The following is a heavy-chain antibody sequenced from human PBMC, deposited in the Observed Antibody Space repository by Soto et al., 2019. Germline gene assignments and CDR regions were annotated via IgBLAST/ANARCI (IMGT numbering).Heavy chain of an antibody. J-gene: IGHJ6*02. CDR1: GFTFSSYP. CDR3: XXXLIGWSPGYYYGMDV. D-gene: IGHD6-19*01. Sequence: EVQLLESGGGLVQPGGSLRLSCAASGFTFSSYPMSWVRQAPGKGLEWVSSISATVVSTYYADSVKGRFTISRDNSKDTLXXXMXXXXXXXXXXXXXXXXLIGWSPGYYYGMDVXXXGXXVTVS. CDR2: ISATVVST. V-gene: IGHV3-23*01.